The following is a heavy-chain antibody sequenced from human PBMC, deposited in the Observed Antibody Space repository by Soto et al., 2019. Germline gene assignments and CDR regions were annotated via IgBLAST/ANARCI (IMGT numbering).Heavy chain of an antibody. V-gene: IGHV1-69*01. Sequence: QVQLVQSGAEVKKPGSSVKVSCKASGGTFSSYAISWVRQAPGQGLEWMGGIIPIFGTANYAQKFQGRVTITADESTSTDYMELSSLRSGDTAVYYCARGVSGYSSSWYQNAHNWFDPWGQGTLVTVSS. J-gene: IGHJ5*02. CDR1: GGTFSSYA. D-gene: IGHD6-13*01. CDR3: ARGVSGYSSSWYQNAHNWFDP. CDR2: IIPIFGTA.